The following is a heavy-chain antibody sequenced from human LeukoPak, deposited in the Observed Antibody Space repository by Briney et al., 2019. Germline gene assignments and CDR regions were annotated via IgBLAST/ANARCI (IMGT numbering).Heavy chain of an antibody. CDR2: IYYTGST. CDR3: ARHVAVGETA. D-gene: IGHD1-26*01. Sequence: SETLSLTCSVSGGSITNSYWSWIRQPPGKGLEWIGYIYYTGSTTYNPSYKSRVTISVDTSKNQVSLQLSSVTAADTTVYYCARHVAVGETAWGQGTLVTVYS. V-gene: IGHV4-59*08. J-gene: IGHJ5*02. CDR1: GGSITNSY.